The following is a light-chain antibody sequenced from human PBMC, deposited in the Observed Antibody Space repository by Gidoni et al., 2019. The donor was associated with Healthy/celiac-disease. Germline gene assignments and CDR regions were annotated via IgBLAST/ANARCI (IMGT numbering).Light chain of an antibody. V-gene: IGKV3-20*01. J-gene: IGKJ2*01. CDR2: GAS. CDR1: QSVSSSY. Sequence: IVLTQSPGTLSLSPGERATLSCRASQSVSSSYVAWYQQKPGQAPRLLIYGASSRATGIPDRFSGSGSGTDFTLTISRLEPEDFAVYYCQQYGSSPGTFGQXTKLEIK. CDR3: QQYGSSPGT.